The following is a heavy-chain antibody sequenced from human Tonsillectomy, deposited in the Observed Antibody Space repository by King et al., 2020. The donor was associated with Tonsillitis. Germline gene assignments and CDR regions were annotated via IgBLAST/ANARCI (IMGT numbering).Heavy chain of an antibody. V-gene: IGHV3-9*01. CDR3: AKDKRVVITTLFDY. CDR2: FSWNSGRI. J-gene: IGHJ4*02. CDR1: GFTFDDYA. Sequence: VQLVESGGGLVQPGRSLRLSCAASGFTFDDYAMHWVRQAPGKGLEWVSGFSWNSGRIDVADSVKGRFTISRDNTKNSLYLQMNSLRAEDTALYYCAKDKRVVITTLFDYWGQGTLVTVSS. D-gene: IGHD3-22*01.